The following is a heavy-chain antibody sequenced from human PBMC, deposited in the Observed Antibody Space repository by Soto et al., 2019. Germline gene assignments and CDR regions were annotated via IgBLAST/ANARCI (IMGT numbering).Heavy chain of an antibody. CDR2: IAFDGSQE. Sequence: QAGGSLRLSCAASGFTFNTSGMHWVRQAPGKGLEWVAVIAFDGSQEFYGDSVRGRFTISRDNSKNTLFLQMKSLTPEDTAVCYCATKVRVTNYLYYGMDVWGQGTTVTVSS. D-gene: IGHD2-21*02. CDR3: ATKVRVTNYLYYGMDV. V-gene: IGHV3-30*03. J-gene: IGHJ6*02. CDR1: GFTFNTSG.